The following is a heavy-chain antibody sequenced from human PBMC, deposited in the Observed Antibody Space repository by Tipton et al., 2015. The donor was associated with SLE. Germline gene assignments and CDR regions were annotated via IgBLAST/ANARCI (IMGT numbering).Heavy chain of an antibody. J-gene: IGHJ5*02. Sequence: TLSLTCTVSGGSISSYYWSWIRQPPGKGLEWIGYINYSGSTNYNPSLKSRVTMSVDTSKNQFSLKLSSLTAADTAVYYCARGGFADFWSGQNWFDPWGHGTLVTVSS. V-gene: IGHV4-59*01. CDR1: GGSISSYY. CDR2: INYSGST. D-gene: IGHD3-3*01. CDR3: ARGGFADFWSGQNWFDP.